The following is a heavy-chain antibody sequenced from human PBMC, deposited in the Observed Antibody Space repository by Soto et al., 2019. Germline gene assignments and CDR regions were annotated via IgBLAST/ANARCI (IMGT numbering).Heavy chain of an antibody. V-gene: IGHV3-33*01. Sequence: PGGSLRLSCAASGFTFSSYGMHWVRQAPGKGLEWVAVIWYDGSNKYYADSVKGRFTISRDNSKNTLYLQMNSLRAEDTAVYYCARDLRLLWFGELLSNRYYYYYGMDVWGQGTTVTVSS. CDR2: IWYDGSNK. D-gene: IGHD3-10*01. CDR1: GFTFSSYG. J-gene: IGHJ6*02. CDR3: ARDLRLLWFGELLSNRYYYYYGMDV.